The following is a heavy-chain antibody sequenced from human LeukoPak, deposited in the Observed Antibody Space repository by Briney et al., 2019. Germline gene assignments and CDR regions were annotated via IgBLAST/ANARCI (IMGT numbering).Heavy chain of an antibody. CDR3: ARGAIRFLEWLSAAYYYYMDV. J-gene: IGHJ6*03. V-gene: IGHV1-2*02. D-gene: IGHD3-3*01. CDR2: INPNSGGT. Sequence: GASVKVSCKAPGYTFTGYYMHWVRQAPGQGLEWMGWINPNSGGTNYAQKFQGRVTMTRDTSISTAYMELSRLRSDDTAVYYCARGAIRFLEWLSAAYYYYMDVWGKGTTVTVSS. CDR1: GYTFTGYY.